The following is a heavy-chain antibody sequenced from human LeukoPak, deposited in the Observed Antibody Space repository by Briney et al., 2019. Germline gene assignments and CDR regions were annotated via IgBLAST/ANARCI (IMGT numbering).Heavy chain of an antibody. Sequence: SETLSLTCSVSGDSISIYYWSWIRQPAGKGLEWIGRIYTSGSTNYNPSLKSRVTISVDTSKNQFSLKLSSVTAADTAVYYCARESYCSSTSCYTNPGAFDIWGQGTMVTVSS. V-gene: IGHV4-4*07. D-gene: IGHD2-2*02. CDR2: IYTSGST. CDR1: GDSISIYY. CDR3: ARESYCSSTSCYTNPGAFDI. J-gene: IGHJ3*02.